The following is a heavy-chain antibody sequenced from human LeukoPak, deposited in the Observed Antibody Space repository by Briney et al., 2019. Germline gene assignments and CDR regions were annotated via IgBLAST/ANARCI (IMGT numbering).Heavy chain of an antibody. CDR3: ARDLEDTFDY. J-gene: IGHJ4*02. CDR2: IYYSGST. CDR1: GGSVSSGSYY. V-gene: IGHV4-61*01. Sequence: PSETLSLTCTVSGGSVSSGSYYWSWTRQPPGKGLEWIGYIYYSGSTNYNPSLKSRVTISVDTSKNQFSLKLSSVTAADTTVYYCARDLEDTFDYWGQGTLVTVSS.